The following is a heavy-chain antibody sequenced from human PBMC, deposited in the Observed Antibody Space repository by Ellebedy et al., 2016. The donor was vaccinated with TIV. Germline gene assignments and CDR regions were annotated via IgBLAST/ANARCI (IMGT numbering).Heavy chain of an antibody. V-gene: IGHV3-48*02. Sequence: PGGSLRLSCAASGFTFSSYSMNWVRQAPGTGLEWVSYISSGSSTIYYADSVKGRFTISSDNAKNSLYLQMNSLGDEDTAVYYCARACIGGGCYRYFDYWGQGTLVTVSS. J-gene: IGHJ4*02. D-gene: IGHD2-15*01. CDR3: ARACIGGGCYRYFDY. CDR2: ISSGSSTI. CDR1: GFTFSSYS.